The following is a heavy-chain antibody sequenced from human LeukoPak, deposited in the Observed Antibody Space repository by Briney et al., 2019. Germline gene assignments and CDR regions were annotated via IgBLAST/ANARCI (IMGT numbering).Heavy chain of an antibody. V-gene: IGHV3-21*01. CDR2: ISSSSSYI. Sequence: GGSLRLSCAASGLTFSSYSMNWVRQAPGEGLEWVSSISSSSSYIYYADSVKGRFTISRDNAKNSLYLQMNSLRAEDTAVYYCARLGDAGAWSDWGQGTLVTVSS. D-gene: IGHD3-16*01. J-gene: IGHJ4*02. CDR3: ARLGDAGAWSD. CDR1: GLTFSSYS.